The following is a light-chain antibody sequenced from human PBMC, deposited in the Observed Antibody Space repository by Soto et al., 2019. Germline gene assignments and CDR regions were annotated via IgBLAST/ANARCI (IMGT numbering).Light chain of an antibody. CDR3: QQYNSYSLT. V-gene: IGKV1-5*01. J-gene: IGKJ2*01. Sequence: DIQMTQSPSTLSASVGDRVTITCRASQSISSWLDWYQQKPGKAPKLLIYDASSLESGVPSRFSVSGSGTEFTLTISSLQPDAFATDYCQQYNSYSLTFGKGTKLESK. CDR1: QSISSW. CDR2: DAS.